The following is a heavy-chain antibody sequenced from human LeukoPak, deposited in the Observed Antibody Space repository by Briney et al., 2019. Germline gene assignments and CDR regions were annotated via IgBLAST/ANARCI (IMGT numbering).Heavy chain of an antibody. J-gene: IGHJ5*02. V-gene: IGHV3-74*01. CDR1: GFTFSSYW. D-gene: IGHD3-10*01. CDR2: INSDGSST. CDR3: ARGGGSGRGNWFDP. Sequence: PGGSLRLSCAASGFTFSSYWMHWVRQAPGKGLVWVSRINSDGSSTSYADSVKGRFTISRDNAKNTLYLQMNSLRAEDTAVYYCARGGGSGRGNWFDPWGQGSLVIVSS.